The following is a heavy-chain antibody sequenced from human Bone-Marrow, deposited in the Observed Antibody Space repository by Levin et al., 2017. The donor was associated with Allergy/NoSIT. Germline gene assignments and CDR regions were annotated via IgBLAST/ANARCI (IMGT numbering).Heavy chain of an antibody. CDR3: ARVGYGDYVAYYGMDV. CDR1: GGSMRTYY. V-gene: IGHV4-59*01. D-gene: IGHD4-17*01. J-gene: IGHJ6*02. Sequence: PSETLSLTCTVSGGSMRTYYWYWIRQPPGKGLQYIGNIYYSGSTNYNPSLRGRVTITADTSKNQFFLRLTAVTAADTAVYYCARVGYGDYVAYYGMDVWGQGTTVTVSS. CDR2: IYYSGST.